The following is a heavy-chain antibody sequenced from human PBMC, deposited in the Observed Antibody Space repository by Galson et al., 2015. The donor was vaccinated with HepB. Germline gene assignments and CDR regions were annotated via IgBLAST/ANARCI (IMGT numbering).Heavy chain of an antibody. Sequence: ETLSLTCAVYGGSFSGYYWSWIRQPPGKGLEWIGEINHSGSTNYNPSLKSRVTISVDTSKNQFSLKLSSVTAADTAVYYCARGAGYSSVNWFDPWGQGTLVTVSS. CDR1: GGSFSGYY. V-gene: IGHV4-34*01. J-gene: IGHJ5*02. CDR2: INHSGST. D-gene: IGHD6-19*01. CDR3: ARGAGYSSVNWFDP.